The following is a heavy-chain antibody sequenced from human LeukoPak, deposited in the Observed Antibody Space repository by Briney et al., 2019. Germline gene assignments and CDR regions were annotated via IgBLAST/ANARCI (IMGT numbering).Heavy chain of an antibody. CDR3: AKDLIPPVVPASGNDY. CDR2: ISGSGGST. J-gene: IGHJ4*02. CDR1: GFTFSSYA. V-gene: IGHV3-23*01. D-gene: IGHD2-2*01. Sequence: PGGSLRLSCAASGFTFSSYAMSWVRQAPGKGLEWVSAISGSGGSTYYADSVKGRFTISRDNSKNTLYLQMNSLRAEDTAVYYCAKDLIPPVVPASGNDYWGQGTLVTVSS.